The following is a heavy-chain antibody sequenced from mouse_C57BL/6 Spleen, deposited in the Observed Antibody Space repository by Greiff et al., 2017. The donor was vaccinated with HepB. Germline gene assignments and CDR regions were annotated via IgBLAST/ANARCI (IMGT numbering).Heavy chain of an antibody. J-gene: IGHJ2*01. D-gene: IGHD1-1*01. Sequence: EVMLVESEGGLVQPGSSMKLSCTASGFTFSDYYMAWVRQVPEKGLEWVANINYDGSSTYYLDSLKSRFIISRDNAKNILYLQMSSLKSEDTATYYCARGDFYYGSSQYYFDYWGQGTTLTVSS. CDR2: INYDGSST. V-gene: IGHV5-16*01. CDR1: GFTFSDYY. CDR3: ARGDFYYGSSQYYFDY.